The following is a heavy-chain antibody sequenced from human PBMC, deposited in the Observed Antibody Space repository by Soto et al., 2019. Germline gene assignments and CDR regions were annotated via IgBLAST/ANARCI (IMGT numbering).Heavy chain of an antibody. J-gene: IGHJ4*02. CDR2: ISSSSSTI. Sequence: GGSLRLSCAASGFIFSSYSMNWVRQAPGKGLERVSYISSSSSTIYYADSVKGRFTISRDNAKTSLYLQMNSLIAEDMAVYYCARAGYGDYGIDYWGQGTLVTVSS. CDR3: ARAGYGDYGIDY. CDR1: GFIFSSYS. D-gene: IGHD4-17*01. V-gene: IGHV3-48*01.